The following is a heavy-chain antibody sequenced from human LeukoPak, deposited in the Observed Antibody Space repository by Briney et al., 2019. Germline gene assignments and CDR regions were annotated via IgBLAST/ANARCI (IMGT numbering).Heavy chain of an antibody. Sequence: GGSLRLSCAASGFTFSSYSMNWVRQAPGKGLEWVANIKQDGSEKYYVDSVKGRFTISRDNAKNSLYLQMNSLRAEDTAVYYCARDDYDSSTPYYFDCWGQGILVTVSS. CDR3: ARDDYDSSTPYYFDC. J-gene: IGHJ4*02. CDR2: IKQDGSEK. CDR1: GFTFSSYS. D-gene: IGHD3-22*01. V-gene: IGHV3-7*01.